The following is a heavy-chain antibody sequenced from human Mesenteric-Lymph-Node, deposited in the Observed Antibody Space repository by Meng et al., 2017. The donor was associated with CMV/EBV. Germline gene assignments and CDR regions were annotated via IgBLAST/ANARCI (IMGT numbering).Heavy chain of an antibody. V-gene: IGHV7-4-1*02. CDR3: ARYTSSWDLNWFDP. CDR1: GYTVTDYG. D-gene: IGHD6-13*01. J-gene: IGHJ5*02. Sequence: SGYTVTDYGIHWVRQAPGQGLEWMGWINTNTGNPTYARGFTGRFVFSLDTSVSTAYLQISSLKAEYTAVYYCARYTSSWDLNWFDPWGQGTLVTVSS. CDR2: INTNTGNP.